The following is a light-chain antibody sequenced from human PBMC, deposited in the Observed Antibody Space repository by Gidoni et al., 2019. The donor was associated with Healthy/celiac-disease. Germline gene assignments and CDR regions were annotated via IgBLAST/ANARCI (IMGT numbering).Light chain of an antibody. Sequence: LTQAPGTLSLPPGERATLSCRASQSVSSSYLTWYQQKPGKAPRLLIYGASSRATGIPDRFSGSGSGTDFTLTISRLEPEDFAVYYCQQYGSSPGTFGQGTKVEIK. CDR1: QSVSSSY. V-gene: IGKV3-20*01. CDR3: QQYGSSPGT. CDR2: GAS. J-gene: IGKJ1*01.